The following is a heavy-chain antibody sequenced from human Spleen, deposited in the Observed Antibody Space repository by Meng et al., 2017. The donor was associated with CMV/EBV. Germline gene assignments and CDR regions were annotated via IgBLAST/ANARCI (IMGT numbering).Heavy chain of an antibody. J-gene: IGHJ6*02. V-gene: IGHV3-69-1*02. CDR3: AREIRDGGYYYYFAMDV. CDR2: ISSSSTI. CDR1: GFTFSSYW. D-gene: IGHD2-15*01. Sequence: GGSMRLSCAASGFTFSSYWMSWVRQAPGKGLEWVSSISSSSTIYYADSVKGRFTISRDNAKSSLYLQMNSLRAEDTAVYYCAREIRDGGYYYYFAMDVWGQGTTVTVSS.